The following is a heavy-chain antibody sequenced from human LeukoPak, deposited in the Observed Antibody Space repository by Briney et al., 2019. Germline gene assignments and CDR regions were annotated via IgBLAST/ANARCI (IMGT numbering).Heavy chain of an antibody. CDR3: GRDLGGRSGY. Sequence: GGSLRLSCAASGFSFSNYAMHWVRQAPGKGLEWVSVISASGGTTFYADSVKGRFTISRDKSKNTLYLQMNSLRAEDTAVYYCGRDLGGRSGYWGQGTLVTVSS. CDR1: GFSFSNYA. V-gene: IGHV3-23*01. J-gene: IGHJ4*02. D-gene: IGHD1-26*01. CDR2: ISASGGTT.